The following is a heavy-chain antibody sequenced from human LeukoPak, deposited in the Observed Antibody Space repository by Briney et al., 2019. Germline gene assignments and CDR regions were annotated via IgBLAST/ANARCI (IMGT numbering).Heavy chain of an antibody. D-gene: IGHD5-18*01. CDR1: GGSISSGGYY. V-gene: IGHV4-31*03. Sequence: SETLSLTCTVSGGSISSGGYYWSWIRQHPGKGLEWIGYIYYSGSTYYNPSLKSRVTISVDTSKNQFSLKLSSVTAADTAVYYYATEKAGGYSYGYYWGQGTLVTVSS. CDR3: ATEKAGGYSYGYY. CDR2: IYYSGST. J-gene: IGHJ4*02.